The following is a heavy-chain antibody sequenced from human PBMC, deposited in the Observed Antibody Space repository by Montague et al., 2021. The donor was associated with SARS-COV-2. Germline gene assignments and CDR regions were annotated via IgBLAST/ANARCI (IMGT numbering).Heavy chain of an antibody. CDR2: IYYSGSP. CDR1: GGPLSSSSYY. CDR3: ARVGRQQLVRLSGMDV. Sequence: LSLTCTVSGGPLSSSSYYWGWIRQPPGKGLEWIGSIYYSGSPYYNPSLKSRVTISVDTSKNQFSLKLSSVTAADTAVYYCARVGRQQLVRLSGMDVWGQGTTVTVSS. J-gene: IGHJ6*02. V-gene: IGHV4-39*07. D-gene: IGHD6-13*01.